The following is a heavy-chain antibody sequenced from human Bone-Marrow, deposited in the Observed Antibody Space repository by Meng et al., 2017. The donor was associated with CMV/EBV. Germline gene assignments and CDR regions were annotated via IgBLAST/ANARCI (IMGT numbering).Heavy chain of an antibody. V-gene: IGHV4-39*01. CDR3: ARHIDSGSYSGFDY. J-gene: IGHJ4*02. Sequence: SETLSLTCTVSGGSISSSSYYWGWIRQPPGKGLEWIGSIYYSGSNYYNPSLKSRVTISVDTSKNQFSLKLSSVTAADTAVYYCARHIDSGSYSGFDYWGQGTLVTVSS. D-gene: IGHD3-10*01. CDR1: GGSISSSSYY. CDR2: IYYSGSN.